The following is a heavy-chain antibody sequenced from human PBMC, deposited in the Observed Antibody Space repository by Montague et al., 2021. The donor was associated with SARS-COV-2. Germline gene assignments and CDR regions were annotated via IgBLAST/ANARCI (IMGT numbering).Heavy chain of an antibody. D-gene: IGHD6-19*01. CDR3: AKEIIEVAADWYFDL. J-gene: IGHJ2*01. CDR1: GFTFSSYG. Sequence: SLRLSCAASGFTFSSYGMHWVRQAPGKGLEWVAVIWYDGSNKYYADSVKGRFTISRDNSKNTPYLQMNSLRAEDTAVYYCAKEIIEVAADWYFDLWGRGTLVTVSS. CDR2: IWYDGSNK. V-gene: IGHV3-33*06.